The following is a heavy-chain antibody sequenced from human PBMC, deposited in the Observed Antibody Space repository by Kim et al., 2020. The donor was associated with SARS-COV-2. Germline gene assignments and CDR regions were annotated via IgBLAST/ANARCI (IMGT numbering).Heavy chain of an antibody. D-gene: IGHD3-10*01. Sequence: YAQKFQGRVTMTEDTSTDTAYMELSSLRSEDTAVYYCARLWFGELYGMDVWGQGTTVTVSS. CDR3: ARLWFGELYGMDV. J-gene: IGHJ6*02. V-gene: IGHV1-24*01.